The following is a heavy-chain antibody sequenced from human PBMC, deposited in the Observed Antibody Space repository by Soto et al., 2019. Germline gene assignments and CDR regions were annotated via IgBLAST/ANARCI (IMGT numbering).Heavy chain of an antibody. Sequence: KLRETLSLTCAVYGGSFSGYYWSWIRQPPGKGLEWIGEINHSGSTNYNPSLKSRVTISVDTSKNQFSLKLSSVTAADTAVYYCARALPYCSSTSCYKKYYYYGMDVWGKGTTVTVSS. J-gene: IGHJ6*04. D-gene: IGHD2-2*02. CDR1: GGSFSGYY. V-gene: IGHV4-34*01. CDR2: INHSGST. CDR3: ARALPYCSSTSCYKKYYYYGMDV.